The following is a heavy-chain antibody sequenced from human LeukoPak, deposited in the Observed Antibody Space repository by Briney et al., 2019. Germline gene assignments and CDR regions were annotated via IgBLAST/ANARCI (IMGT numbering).Heavy chain of an antibody. J-gene: IGHJ4*02. CDR2: INHSGST. D-gene: IGHD2-2*01. CDR3: ASVSLGYCSSTSCRSGGY. Sequence: PSETLSLTCAVYGGSFSGYYWSWIRHPPGKGLEWIGEINHSGSTNYNPSLKSRVTISVDTSKNQFSLKLSSVTAADTAVYYCASVSLGYCSSTSCRSGGYWGQGTLVTVSS. CDR1: GGSFSGYY. V-gene: IGHV4-34*01.